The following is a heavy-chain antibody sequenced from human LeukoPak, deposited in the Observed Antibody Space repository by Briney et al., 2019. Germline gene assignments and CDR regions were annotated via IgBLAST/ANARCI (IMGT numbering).Heavy chain of an antibody. J-gene: IGHJ4*02. CDR2: ISGSGGST. V-gene: IGHV3-23*01. CDR3: AKPPRYQLPVDY. Sequence: GVSPRLSCAASGFTFSSYAMSWVRQAPGKGLEWVSAISGSGGSTYYADSVKGRFTISRDNSKNTLYLQMNSLRAEDTAVYYCAKPPRYQLPVDYWGQGTLVTVSS. D-gene: IGHD2-2*01. CDR1: GFTFSSYA.